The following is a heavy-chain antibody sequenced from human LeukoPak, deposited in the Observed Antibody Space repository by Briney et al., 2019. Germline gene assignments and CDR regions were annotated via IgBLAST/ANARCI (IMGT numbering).Heavy chain of an antibody. CDR2: IKQDGSDK. J-gene: IGHJ4*02. V-gene: IGHV3-7*01. CDR1: GFIFSNHW. CDR3: ARWATSFDL. Sequence: PGGSLRLSCAASGFIFSNHWMGWVRQAPGKGLEWVANIKQDGSDKYYVESVTGRFTISRDNAQSSLFLQMNNLTAEDTAVYYCARWATSFDLWGQGALVTVSS.